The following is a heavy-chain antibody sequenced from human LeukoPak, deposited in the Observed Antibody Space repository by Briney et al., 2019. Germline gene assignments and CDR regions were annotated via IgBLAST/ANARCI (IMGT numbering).Heavy chain of an antibody. D-gene: IGHD3-3*01. CDR2: IYYSGST. CDR3: ARDFWNGMFFFDH. J-gene: IGHJ4*02. CDR1: GGSISSSSYY. Sequence: SETLSLTCTVSGGSISSSSYYWGWIRQPPGKGLEWIGSIYYSGSTYYNPSLKSRVTISVDTSKNQFSLKLSSVTAADTAVYYCARDFWNGMFFFDHWGQGILVTVSS. V-gene: IGHV4-39*07.